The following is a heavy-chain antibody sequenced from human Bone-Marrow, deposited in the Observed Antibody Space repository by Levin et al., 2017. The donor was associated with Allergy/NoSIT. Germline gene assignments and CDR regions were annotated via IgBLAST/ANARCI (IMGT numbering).Heavy chain of an antibody. CDR3: ARDGLFSSSTEPVYRGMDV. V-gene: IGHV4-59*01. J-gene: IGHJ6*02. D-gene: IGHD6-6*01. Sequence: NPSETLSLTCTVSGGFMSSYYWSWIRQPPGKGLEWIGYIYYGGSTNYNPSLKSRVTISVDTSKNQFSLRLSSVTAADTAVYYCARDGLFSSSTEPVYRGMDVWGQGTTVTVSS. CDR2: IYYGGST. CDR1: GGFMSSYY.